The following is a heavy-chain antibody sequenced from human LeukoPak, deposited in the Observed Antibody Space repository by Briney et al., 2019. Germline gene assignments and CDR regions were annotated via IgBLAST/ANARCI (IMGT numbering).Heavy chain of an antibody. D-gene: IGHD6-19*01. CDR3: ARDLNGYSSGWYGYYYGMDV. V-gene: IGHV3-23*01. Sequence: GGSLRLSCAASGFTFSSYAMSWVRQAPGKGLEWVSAISGSGGSTYYADSVKGRFTISRDNSKNTLYLQMNSLRAEDTAVYYCARDLNGYSSGWYGYYYGMDVWGQGTTVTVSS. J-gene: IGHJ6*02. CDR1: GFTFSSYA. CDR2: ISGSGGST.